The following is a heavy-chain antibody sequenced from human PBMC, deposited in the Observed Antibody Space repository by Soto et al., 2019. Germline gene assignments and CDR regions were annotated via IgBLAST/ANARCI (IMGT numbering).Heavy chain of an antibody. CDR1: GFTFSSYA. D-gene: IGHD3-3*01. V-gene: IGHV3-23*01. CDR2: ISGSGGST. CDR3: AKAKEGITIFGVELDY. Sequence: EVQLLESGGGLVQPGGSLRLSCAASGFTFSSYAMSWVRQAPGKGLEWVSAISGSGGSTYYADSVKGRFTISRDNSKNTLYLQMNSLRAEDTAVYYGAKAKEGITIFGVELDYWGQGTLVTVSS. J-gene: IGHJ4*02.